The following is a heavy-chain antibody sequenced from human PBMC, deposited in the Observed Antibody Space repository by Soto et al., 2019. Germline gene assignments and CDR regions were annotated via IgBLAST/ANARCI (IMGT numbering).Heavy chain of an antibody. CDR2: INWNSGKV. J-gene: IGHJ4*02. Sequence: EMQLVESGGGLVPPGRSLRLSCAGFGFKFEDYAMHWVRQVPGKGLEWLSYINWNSGKVKYADSVKGRFTISRDNAKNSLYLHMTSLKSADTALYYCAKAGCSDANCHFWALESWGQGTLVSVSS. D-gene: IGHD6-19*01. V-gene: IGHV3-9*01. CDR3: AKAGCSDANCHFWALES. CDR1: GFKFEDYA.